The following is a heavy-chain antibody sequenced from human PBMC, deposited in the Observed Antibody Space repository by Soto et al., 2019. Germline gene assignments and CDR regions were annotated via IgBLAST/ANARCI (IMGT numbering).Heavy chain of an antibody. CDR2: INHSGST. V-gene: IGHV4-34*01. CDR1: GGSFGGYY. J-gene: IGHJ4*02. CDR3: ARVHREYYYGSGSYVSPVDY. D-gene: IGHD3-10*01. Sequence: SETLCLTCAVYGGSFGGYYWSWIRQPPGKGLEWIGEINHSGSTNYNPSLKSRVTISVDTSKNQFSLKLSSVTAADTAVYYCARVHREYYYGSGSYVSPVDYWGQGTLVTVSS.